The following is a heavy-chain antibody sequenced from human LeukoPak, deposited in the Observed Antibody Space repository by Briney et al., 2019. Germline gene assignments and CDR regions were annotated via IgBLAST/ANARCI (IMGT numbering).Heavy chain of an antibody. Sequence: HTGGSLRLSCAASGFTSSSYAMHWVRQAPGKGLEWVAVISYDGSNKYYADSVKGRFTISRDNSKNTLYLHMNSLRAEDTAVYYCATIGSTWEGYWGQGTLVTVSS. CDR2: ISYDGSNK. CDR1: GFTSSSYA. V-gene: IGHV3-30-3*01. D-gene: IGHD6-13*01. J-gene: IGHJ4*02. CDR3: ATIGSTWEGY.